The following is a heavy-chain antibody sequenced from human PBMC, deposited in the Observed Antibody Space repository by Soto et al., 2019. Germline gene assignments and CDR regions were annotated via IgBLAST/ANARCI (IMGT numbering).Heavy chain of an antibody. CDR1: GFTFSAHY. V-gene: IGHV3-72*01. CDR3: ARVSLVGPSGGRYFDY. J-gene: IGHJ4*02. Sequence: EVQLEESGGGLVQPGGSLRLSCAASGFTFSAHYMDWVRQAPGKGLEWVGRIKNKANSYTTEYAASVEGRFTISREDSQNSLCLQMNSLKTEDTAVYYCARVSLVGPSGGRYFDYWGQGSQVAVSS. D-gene: IGHD1-26*01. CDR2: IKNKANSYTT.